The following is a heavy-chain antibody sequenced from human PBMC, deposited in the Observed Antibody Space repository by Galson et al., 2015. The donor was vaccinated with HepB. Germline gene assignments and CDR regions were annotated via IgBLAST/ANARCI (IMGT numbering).Heavy chain of an antibody. V-gene: IGHV4-34*01. CDR3: ARGGGSRRITIFGVVIDPRPPDAFDI. CDR1: GGSFSGYY. J-gene: IGHJ3*02. Sequence: ETLSLTCAVYGGSFSGYYWSWIRQPPGKGLEWIGEINHSGSTNYNPSLKSRVTISVDTSKNQFSLKLSSVTAADTAVYCCARGGGSRRITIFGVVIDPRPPDAFDIWGQGTMVTVSS. D-gene: IGHD3-3*01. CDR2: INHSGST.